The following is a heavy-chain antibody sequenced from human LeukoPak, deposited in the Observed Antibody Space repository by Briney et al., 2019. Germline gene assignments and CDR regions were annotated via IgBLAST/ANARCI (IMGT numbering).Heavy chain of an antibody. CDR3: ARGIFYCSGGSCYFDYFDY. CDR1: GGSISSSSYY. J-gene: IGHJ4*02. Sequence: NSSETLSLTCTVSGGSISSSSYYWGWIRQPPGKGLEWIGSIYYSGSTYYNPSLKSRVTISVDTSKNQFSLKLSSVTAADTAVYYCARGIFYCSGGSCYFDYFDYWGQGTLVTVSS. D-gene: IGHD2-15*01. CDR2: IYYSGST. V-gene: IGHV4-39*07.